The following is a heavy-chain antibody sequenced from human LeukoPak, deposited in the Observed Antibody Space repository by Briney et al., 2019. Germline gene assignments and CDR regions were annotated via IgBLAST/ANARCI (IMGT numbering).Heavy chain of an antibody. Sequence: GSSVKASCKASGGTFSSYAISWVRQAPGQGLEWMGGITPIFGTANYAQKFQGRVTITTDESTSTAYMELSSLRSEDTAVYYCARSFRRNYFDYWGQGTLVTVSS. J-gene: IGHJ4*02. CDR3: ARSFRRNYFDY. CDR2: ITPIFGTA. D-gene: IGHD3-10*01. CDR1: GGTFSSYA. V-gene: IGHV1-69*05.